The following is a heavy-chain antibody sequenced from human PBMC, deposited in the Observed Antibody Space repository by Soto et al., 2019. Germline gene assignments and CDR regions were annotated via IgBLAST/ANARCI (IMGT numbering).Heavy chain of an antibody. Sequence: GGSLRLSCAASGFTFSSYGMHWVRQAPGKGLEWVAVISYDGSNKYYADSVKGRFTISRDNSKNTLYLQMNSLRAEDTAVYYCAKADYYGSGSYYLVGTDYYYYGMDVWGQGTTVTVSS. D-gene: IGHD3-10*01. CDR1: GFTFSSYG. V-gene: IGHV3-30*18. CDR3: AKADYYGSGSYYLVGTDYYYYGMDV. CDR2: ISYDGSNK. J-gene: IGHJ6*02.